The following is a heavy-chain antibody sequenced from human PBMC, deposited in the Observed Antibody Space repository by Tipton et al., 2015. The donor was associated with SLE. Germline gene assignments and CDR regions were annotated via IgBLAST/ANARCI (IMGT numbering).Heavy chain of an antibody. D-gene: IGHD1-26*01. CDR2: MNPNSGNT. CDR1: GYTFTSYD. J-gene: IGHJ4*02. CDR3: ARGPLIVGATDDDY. Sequence: QVQLVQSGAEVKKPGASVKVSCKASGYTFTSYDINWVRQATGQGLEWMGWMNPNSGNTGYAQKFQGRVTMTRNTSISTAYMELRSLRSEDTAVYYCARGPLIVGATDDDYWGQGTLVTVSP. V-gene: IGHV1-8*01.